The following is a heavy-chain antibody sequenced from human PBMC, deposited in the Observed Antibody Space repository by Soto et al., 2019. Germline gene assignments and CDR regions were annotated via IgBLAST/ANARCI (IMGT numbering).Heavy chain of an antibody. CDR2: ISYDGSNK. J-gene: IGHJ3*02. D-gene: IGHD4-17*01. Sequence: GGSLRLSCAASGFTFSSYAMHWVRQAPGKGLEWVAVISYDGSNKYYADSVKGRFTISRDNSKNTLYLQMNSLRAEDTAVYYCARVQRTTSSAFDIWGQGTMVTVSS. V-gene: IGHV3-30-3*01. CDR1: GFTFSSYA. CDR3: ARVQRTTSSAFDI.